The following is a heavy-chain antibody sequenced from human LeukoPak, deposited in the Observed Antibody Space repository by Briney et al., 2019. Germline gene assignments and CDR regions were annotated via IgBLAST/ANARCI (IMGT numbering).Heavy chain of an antibody. D-gene: IGHD5-24*01. J-gene: IGHJ4*02. CDR3: ARTSTIFDY. Sequence: GGSLRLSCAASGFTVSSNYMSSVRQAPGKGLGWVSVIYSGGNTYYTDSVKGRFTISRDNSKNTVYLQMNSLRAEDTAVYYCARTSTIFDYWGQGTLVTVSS. CDR1: GFTVSSNY. V-gene: IGHV3-66*01. CDR2: IYSGGNT.